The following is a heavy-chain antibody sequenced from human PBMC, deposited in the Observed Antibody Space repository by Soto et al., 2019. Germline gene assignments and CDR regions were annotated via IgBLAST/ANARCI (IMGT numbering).Heavy chain of an antibody. Sequence: QVQLVQSGAEVKKPGSSVKVSCKASGGTFSSYAISWVRQAPGQGLEWMGGIIPIFGTANYAQKFQGRVTITADESTSTAYMELSSLRSEDTAVYYCARGDMGPYSSGWSYNWFDPWGQGTLVTVSS. V-gene: IGHV1-69*01. CDR2: IIPIFGTA. D-gene: IGHD6-19*01. CDR1: GGTFSSYA. J-gene: IGHJ5*02. CDR3: ARGDMGPYSSGWSYNWFDP.